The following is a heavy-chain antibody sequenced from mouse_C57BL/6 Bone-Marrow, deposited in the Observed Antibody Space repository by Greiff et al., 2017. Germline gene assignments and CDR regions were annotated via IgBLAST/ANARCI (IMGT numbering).Heavy chain of an antibody. V-gene: IGHV1-64*01. CDR2: IHPNSGST. Sequence: QVQLQQPGAELVKPGASVKLSCKASGYTFTSYWMHWVKQRPGQGLEWIGMIHPNSGSTNYNEKFKSKATLTVDKSSSTAYMQLSSLPSEDSAVYDCARKGAYYSSYDYAMDYWGQGTSVTVSS. J-gene: IGHJ4*01. CDR1: GYTFTSYW. CDR3: ARKGAYYSSYDYAMDY. D-gene: IGHD2-5*01.